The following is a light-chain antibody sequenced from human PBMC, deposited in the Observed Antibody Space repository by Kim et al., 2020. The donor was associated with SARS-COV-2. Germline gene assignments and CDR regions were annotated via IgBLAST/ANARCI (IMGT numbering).Light chain of an antibody. J-gene: IGKJ4*01. V-gene: IGKV3-11*01. Sequence: EIVLTQSPATLSLSPGERATLSCRASQSVSSYLAWYQQKPGQAPRLLIYDASNRATGIPARFSGSGSGTDFTLTISSLEPEDFAVYYCQQRSNWHTFGGGTKLEI. CDR3: QQRSNWHT. CDR1: QSVSSY. CDR2: DAS.